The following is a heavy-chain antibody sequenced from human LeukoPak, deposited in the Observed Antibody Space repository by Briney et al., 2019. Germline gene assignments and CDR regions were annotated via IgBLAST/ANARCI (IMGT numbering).Heavy chain of an antibody. CDR1: GFTFSSYG. CDR3: ARDRALGIQLWFDY. D-gene: IGHD5-18*01. V-gene: IGHV3-21*01. CDR2: ISSSSSYI. J-gene: IGHJ4*02. Sequence: SGGSLRLSCAASGFTFSSYGMNWVRQAPGKGLEWVSSISSSSSYIYYADSVKGRFTISRDNAKNSLYLQMNSLRAEDTAVYYCARDRALGIQLWFDYWGQGTLVTVSS.